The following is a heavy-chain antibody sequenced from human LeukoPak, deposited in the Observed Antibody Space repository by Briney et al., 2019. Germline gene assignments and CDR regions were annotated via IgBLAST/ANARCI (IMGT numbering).Heavy chain of an antibody. V-gene: IGHV3-23*01. CDR2: ISGSGGST. Sequence: AGGSLRLSCAASGFTFSSYAMSWVRQAPGKGLEWVSAISGSGGSTYYADSVKGRFTISRDNSKNTLYLQMNSLRAEDTAVYYCAKDIKYYDSSGYSLYFDYWGQGTLVTVSS. CDR3: AKDIKYYDSSGYSLYFDY. CDR1: GFTFSSYA. J-gene: IGHJ4*02. D-gene: IGHD3-22*01.